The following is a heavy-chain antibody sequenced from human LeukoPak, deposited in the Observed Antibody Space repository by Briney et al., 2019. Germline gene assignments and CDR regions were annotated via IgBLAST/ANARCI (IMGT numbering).Heavy chain of an antibody. V-gene: IGHV4-39*07. CDR2: IYHSGST. Sequence: SETLSLTCTVSGGSISSSSYYWGWIRQPPGKGLEWIGSIYHSGSTYYNPSLKSRVTISVDTSKNQFSLKLSSVTAADTAVYYCARDWGSYGRYFDYWGQGTLVTVSS. CDR3: ARDWGSYGRYFDY. CDR1: GGSISSSSYY. J-gene: IGHJ4*02. D-gene: IGHD5-18*01.